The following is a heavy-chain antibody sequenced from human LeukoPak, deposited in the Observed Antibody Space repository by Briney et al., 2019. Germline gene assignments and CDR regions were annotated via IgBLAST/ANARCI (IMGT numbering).Heavy chain of an antibody. D-gene: IGHD3-10*01. J-gene: IGHJ4*02. CDR1: GFTFSSYG. V-gene: IGHV3-30*18. CDR3: AKEEEWFGELPYFDY. CDR2: ISYDGSNK. Sequence: GGSLRLSCAASGFTFSSYGMHWVRQAPGKGLEWVAVISYDGSNKYYADSVKGRFTISKDNSKNTLYLQMNSLRAEDTAVYYCAKEEEWFGELPYFDYWGQGTLVTVSS.